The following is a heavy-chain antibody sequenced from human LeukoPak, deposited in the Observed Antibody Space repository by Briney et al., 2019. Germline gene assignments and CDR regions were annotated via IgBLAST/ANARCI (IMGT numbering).Heavy chain of an antibody. D-gene: IGHD2-21*02. CDR2: ISYDGSNK. V-gene: IGHV3-30*01. CDR3: ARGEVVTAIREYFNHYFDY. CDR1: GFTFSSYA. Sequence: GGSLRLSCAASGFTFSSYAMHWVRQAPGKGVEWVAVISYDGSNKYYADSVKGRFTISRDNSKNTLYLQMNSLRAEDTAVYYCARGEVVTAIREYFNHYFDYWGQGTLVTVSS. J-gene: IGHJ4*02.